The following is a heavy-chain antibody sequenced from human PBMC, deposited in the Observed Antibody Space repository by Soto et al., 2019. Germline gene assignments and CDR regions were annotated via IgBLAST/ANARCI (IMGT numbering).Heavy chain of an antibody. CDR3: ARLEGLATISYYFDF. Sequence: QLQLQESGPGLVKPSETLSLTCSVSDDSINSDKYYWGWIRQPPVKGLEWIGSIYYRGNAYYNPSLQTRVTISLEQSKSQFSLKLNSVTAAASAVYFCARLEGLATISYYFDFWGPGALVTVSS. CDR2: IYYRGNA. CDR1: DDSINSDKYY. J-gene: IGHJ4*02. D-gene: IGHD3-9*01. V-gene: IGHV4-39*01.